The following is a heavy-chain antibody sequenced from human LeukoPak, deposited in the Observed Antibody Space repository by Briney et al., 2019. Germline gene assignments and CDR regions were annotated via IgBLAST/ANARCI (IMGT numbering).Heavy chain of an antibody. CDR1: GGSISSYY. CDR2: IYYSGST. Sequence: SETLSLTCTVSGGSISSYYWSWIRQPPGKELEWIGYIYYSGSTNYNPSLKSRVTISVDTSKNQFSLKLSSVTAADTAVYYCARDREVRGVNGGFDPWGQGTLVTVSS. CDR3: ARDREVRGVNGGFDP. V-gene: IGHV4-59*01. J-gene: IGHJ5*02. D-gene: IGHD3-10*01.